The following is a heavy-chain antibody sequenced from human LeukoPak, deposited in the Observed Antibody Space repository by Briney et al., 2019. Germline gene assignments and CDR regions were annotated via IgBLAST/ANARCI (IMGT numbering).Heavy chain of an antibody. CDR3: ARLGYCTNGVCYGYYYGMDV. V-gene: IGHV4-34*01. CDR2: INHSGST. Sequence: SETLSLTCAVYGGSFSGYYWSWIRQPPGKGLEWIGEINHSGSTNYNPSLKSRVTTSVDTSKNQFSLKLSSVTAADTAVYYCARLGYCTNGVCYGYYYGMDVWGQGTTVTVSS. J-gene: IGHJ6*02. D-gene: IGHD2-8*01. CDR1: GGSFSGYY.